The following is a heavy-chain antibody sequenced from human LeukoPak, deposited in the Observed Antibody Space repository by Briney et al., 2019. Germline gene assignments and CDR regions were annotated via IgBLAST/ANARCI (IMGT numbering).Heavy chain of an antibody. Sequence: GGSLRLSCGASGFTFSSYWMHWVRQAPGKGLVWVSRINNDGSSTSYADSVQGRFTISRDNAKNTLYLQMNSLRAEDTALYYCARVARGDYYYYYMDVWGKGTAVTVSS. CDR3: ARVARGDYYYYYMDV. V-gene: IGHV3-74*01. CDR2: INNDGSST. CDR1: GFTFSSYW. J-gene: IGHJ6*03. D-gene: IGHD3-10*01.